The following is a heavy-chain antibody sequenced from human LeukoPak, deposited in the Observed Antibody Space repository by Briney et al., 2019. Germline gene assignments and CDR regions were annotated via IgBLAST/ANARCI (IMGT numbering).Heavy chain of an antibody. Sequence: SVKVSCKASGGTFTSYAISWVRQAPGQGLEWMGGIIPIFGTANYAQKFQGRVTITADESTSTAYMELSSMRSEDTAVYYCARVFYYGSGSYKGAFDIRGQGTMVTVSS. D-gene: IGHD3-10*01. CDR1: GGTFTSYA. CDR3: ARVFYYGSGSYKGAFDI. CDR2: IIPIFGTA. J-gene: IGHJ3*02. V-gene: IGHV1-69*13.